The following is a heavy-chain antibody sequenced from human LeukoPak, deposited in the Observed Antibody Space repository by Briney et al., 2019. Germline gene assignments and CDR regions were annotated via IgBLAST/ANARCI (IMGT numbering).Heavy chain of an antibody. CDR3: ARDREAIGSLTNWFDP. CDR2: IYYSGST. D-gene: IGHD1-26*01. J-gene: IGHJ5*02. V-gene: IGHV4-39*07. CDR1: GGSISSSSYY. Sequence: SETLSLTCTVSGGSISSSSYYWGWIRQPPGKGLEWIGSIYYSGSTYYNPSLKSRVTISVDTSKNQFSLKLSSVTAADTAVYYCARDREAIGSLTNWFDPWGQGTLVTVSS.